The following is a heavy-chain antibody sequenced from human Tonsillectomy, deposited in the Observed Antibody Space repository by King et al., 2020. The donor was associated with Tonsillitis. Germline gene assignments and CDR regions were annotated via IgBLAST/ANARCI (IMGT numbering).Heavy chain of an antibody. CDR1: GFTFSSYA. J-gene: IGHJ6*02. CDR2: ISGSGGST. Sequence: DVQLVESGGGLVQPGGSLRLSCAASGFTFSSYAMSWVRQAPGKGLEWVSAISGSGGSTYYADSVKGRFTISRDNSKNTLYLQMNSLRAEDTAVYYCATDEFLATTVPTTYYYYYYGLDVWGQGTTVTVSS. D-gene: IGHD4-11*01. V-gene: IGHV3-23*04. CDR3: ATDEFLATTVPTTYYYYYYGLDV.